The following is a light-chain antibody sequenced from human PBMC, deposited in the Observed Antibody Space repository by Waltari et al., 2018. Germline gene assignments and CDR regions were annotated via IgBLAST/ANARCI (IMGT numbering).Light chain of an antibody. Sequence: EIVLTQSPGTLSLSQGERATLSCRASQSVSSNYLAWYQRKRGQAPRLLIYGASGRATGIPDRFSGSGSGTDFTLTISRLEPEDFAVYYCQQYGSSPPTFGQGTKLDIK. CDR3: QQYGSSPPT. CDR2: GAS. V-gene: IGKV3-20*01. CDR1: QSVSSNY. J-gene: IGKJ2*01.